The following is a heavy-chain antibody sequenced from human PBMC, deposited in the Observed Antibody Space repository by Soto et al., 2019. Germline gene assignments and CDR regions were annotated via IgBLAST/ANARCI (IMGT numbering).Heavy chain of an antibody. CDR2: INHSGSI. CDR3: ARGPSAACRGQGYYYRMDV. V-gene: IGHV4-34*01. Sequence: SDSLSLASAVYGGSFCGYNWSWIRHPPGKGQAWTGEINHSGSINYNPSLKSRVTISLDSSNNQFSLKLSSVTAAYMAVGLGARGPSAACRGQGYYYRMDVWGQVTTVTVSS. D-gene: IGHD6-13*01. CDR1: GGSFCGYN. J-gene: IGHJ6*02.